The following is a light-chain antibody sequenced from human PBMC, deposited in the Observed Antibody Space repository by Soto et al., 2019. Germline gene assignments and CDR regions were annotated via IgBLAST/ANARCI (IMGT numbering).Light chain of an antibody. Sequence: QSALTQPASVTGSPGQSITISCTGTSSDVGGYNRVSWYQQYPGTAPKLMIYEVTNRPSGVSDRFSGSKSGNTASLTISGLQPEDEADYYCTSYTIRSSWVFGGGTKLTVL. J-gene: IGLJ3*02. CDR2: EVT. CDR1: SSDVGGYNR. V-gene: IGLV2-14*01. CDR3: TSYTIRSSWV.